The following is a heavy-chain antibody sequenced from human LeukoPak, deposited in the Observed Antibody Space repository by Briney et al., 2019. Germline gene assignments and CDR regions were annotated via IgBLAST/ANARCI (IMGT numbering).Heavy chain of an antibody. V-gene: IGHV3-23*01. CDR3: ATSTTSFDY. CDR1: GYTFGTYG. J-gene: IGHJ4*02. CDR2: ISGSGGST. Sequence: GRSLRLSCAASGYTFGTYGMTWARQAPGKGLEWVSSISGSGGSTYYADSVKGRFTISRDNSKNTLYLQMNSLRAEDTATYYCATSTTSFDYWGQGTLVTVSS.